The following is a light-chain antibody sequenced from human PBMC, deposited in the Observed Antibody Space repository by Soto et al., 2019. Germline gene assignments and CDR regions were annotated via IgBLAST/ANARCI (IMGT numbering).Light chain of an antibody. CDR3: QQYSSYPLT. J-gene: IGKJ4*01. CDR2: KTS. V-gene: IGKV1-5*03. CDR1: QSINNY. Sequence: DIQMTQSPSTLSASVGDRVTITCRASQSINNYLAWHQQKPGKAPKVLIYKTSTLESGVPSRFSGSGSWTEFTLTISSLQPDDFATYYCQQYSSYPLTFGGGTRWISN.